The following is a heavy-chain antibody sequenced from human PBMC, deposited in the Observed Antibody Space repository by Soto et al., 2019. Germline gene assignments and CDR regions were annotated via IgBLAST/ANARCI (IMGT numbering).Heavy chain of an antibody. Sequence: GSLRLSCAASGFTFSSYWIHWVRQAPGKGLVWVSRINSDGSSTSYADSVKGRFTISRDNAKNTLYLQMNSLRAEDTAVYYCASLPATDYYGSSPIGDPWGQGTLVTVYS. V-gene: IGHV3-74*01. CDR1: GFTFSSYW. D-gene: IGHD3-22*01. CDR2: INSDGSST. J-gene: IGHJ5*02. CDR3: ASLPATDYYGSSPIGDP.